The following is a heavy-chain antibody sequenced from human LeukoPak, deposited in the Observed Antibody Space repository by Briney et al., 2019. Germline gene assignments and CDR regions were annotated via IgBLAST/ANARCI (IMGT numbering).Heavy chain of an antibody. CDR2: IIPILGIA. CDR1: GYTFTSYA. Sequence: ASVKVSCKASGYTFTSYAMNWVRQAPGQGLEWMGRIIPILGIANYAQKFQGRVTITADKSTSTAYMELSSLRSEDTAVYYCARDGDIVATLDYWGQGTLVTVSS. D-gene: IGHD5-12*01. J-gene: IGHJ4*02. V-gene: IGHV1-69*04. CDR3: ARDGDIVATLDY.